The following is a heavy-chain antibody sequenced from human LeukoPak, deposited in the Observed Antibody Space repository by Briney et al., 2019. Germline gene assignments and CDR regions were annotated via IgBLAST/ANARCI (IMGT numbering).Heavy chain of an antibody. CDR1: GFTFSSYW. V-gene: IGHV3-7*03. CDR2: INHNGNVN. D-gene: IGHD3-16*01. J-gene: IGHJ6*02. Sequence: GGSLRLSCAASGFTFSSYWMNWARQAPGKGLEWAASINHNGNVNYYVDSVKGRFTISRDNAKNSLYLHMSNLRAEDTAVYFCARGGGLDVWGQGATVTVSS. CDR3: ARGGGLDV.